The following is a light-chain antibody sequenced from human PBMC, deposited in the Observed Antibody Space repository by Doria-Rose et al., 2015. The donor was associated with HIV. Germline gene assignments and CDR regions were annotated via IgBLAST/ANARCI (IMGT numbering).Light chain of an antibody. Sequence: MTQSPLSLPVTPGQPVSISCRSSQSLLHTIGYNYLDWYLQKPGQSPQLLIYLGSNRASGVPDRFSGSGSGTDFTLKISRVEAEDVGVYYCMQALQTPYTFGQGTKLEIK. CDR2: LGS. CDR3: MQALQTPYT. CDR1: QSLLHTIGYNY. V-gene: IGKV2-28*01. J-gene: IGKJ2*01.